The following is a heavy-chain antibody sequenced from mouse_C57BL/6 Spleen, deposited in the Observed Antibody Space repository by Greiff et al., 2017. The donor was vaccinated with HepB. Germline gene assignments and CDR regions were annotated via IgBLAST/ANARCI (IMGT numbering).Heavy chain of an antibody. CDR2: ISYDGSN. J-gene: IGHJ4*01. V-gene: IGHV3-6*01. D-gene: IGHD1-1*02. CDR3: AREVVYAMDY. Sequence: EVKLVESGPGLVKPSQSLSLTCSVTGYSITSGYYWNWIRQFPGNKLEWMGYISYDGSNNYNPSLKNRISITRDTSKNQFFLKLNSVTTEDTATYYCAREVVYAMDYWGQGTSVTVSS. CDR1: GYSITSGYY.